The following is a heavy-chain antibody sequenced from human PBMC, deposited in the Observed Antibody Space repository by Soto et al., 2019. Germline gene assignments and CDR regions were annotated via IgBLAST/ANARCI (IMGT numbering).Heavy chain of an antibody. J-gene: IGHJ3*02. CDR2: IIAMFGTP. D-gene: IGHD6-19*01. V-gene: IGHV1-69*19. CDR1: GGTFSSSA. CDR3: ARAREDSNAWPTDDLDI. Sequence: QVQLVQSGAEVKKPGSSVKVSCKASGGTFSSSAINWVRQAPGQGLEWIGLIIAMFGTPNYALRFQVRVTIPADESTSTGYMELSSLKSEDTSVYSCARAREDSNAWPTDDLDIWGQGTMVTVSS.